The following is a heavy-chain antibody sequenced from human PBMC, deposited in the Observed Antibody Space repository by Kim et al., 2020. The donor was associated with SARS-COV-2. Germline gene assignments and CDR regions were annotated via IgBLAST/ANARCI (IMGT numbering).Heavy chain of an antibody. CDR3: AKQEYQCELNTYDGMDV. Sequence: GGSLRLSCAASGFSFNNYGMHWVRQAPGKGLEWVAFISYEGSKKQYPDSLKGRFTVSRDYSKNTLYLQMNSLTAEDTAVYYCAKQEYQCELNTYDGMDVWGQGTTVTVSS. V-gene: IGHV3-30*18. CDR2: ISYEGSKK. CDR1: GFSFNNYG. J-gene: IGHJ6*02. D-gene: IGHD1-26*01.